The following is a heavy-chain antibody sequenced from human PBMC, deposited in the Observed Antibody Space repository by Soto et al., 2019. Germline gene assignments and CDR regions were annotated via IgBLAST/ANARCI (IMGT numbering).Heavy chain of an antibody. D-gene: IGHD2-15*01. CDR3: ARGPSTLTPFDY. J-gene: IGHJ4*02. V-gene: IGHV3-30-3*01. CDR1: GFTFNSYA. CDR2: ISYDGSNK. Sequence: GGSLRLSLAASGFTFNSYAMPWVRQAPGKGLQWVAVISYDGSNKYYADSVKGRFTISRDNSKNTLYLQMNSLRAEDTAVYYCARGPSTLTPFDYWDQGTLFTVSS.